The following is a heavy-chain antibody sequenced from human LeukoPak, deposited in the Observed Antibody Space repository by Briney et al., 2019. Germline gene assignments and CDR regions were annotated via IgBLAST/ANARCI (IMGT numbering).Heavy chain of an antibody. Sequence: GGSLRLSCAASGLTVSSYSMNWVRQAPGKGLEWVSYISSSSSTIYYADSVKGRFTISRDNAKNSLYLQMNSLRDEDTAVYFCARGGHCTTTSCLNYDGMDVWGQGTTLTVSS. CDR2: ISSSSSTI. J-gene: IGHJ6*02. CDR3: ARGGHCTTTSCLNYDGMDV. CDR1: GLTVSSYS. V-gene: IGHV3-48*02. D-gene: IGHD2-2*01.